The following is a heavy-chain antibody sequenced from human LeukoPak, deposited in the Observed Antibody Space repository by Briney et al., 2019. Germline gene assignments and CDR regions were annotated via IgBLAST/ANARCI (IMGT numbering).Heavy chain of an antibody. CDR3: ARARNPLHIVVVTAMGAGDAFDI. CDR2: MNPNSGNT. V-gene: IGHV1-8*03. CDR1: GYTFTSYD. Sequence: ASVKVSCKASGYTFTSYDINWVRQATGQGLEWMGWMNPNSGNTGYAQKFQGRVTITRNTSISTAYMELSSLRSEDTAVYYCARARNPLHIVVVTAMGAGDAFDIWGQGTMVTVSS. D-gene: IGHD2-21*02. J-gene: IGHJ3*02.